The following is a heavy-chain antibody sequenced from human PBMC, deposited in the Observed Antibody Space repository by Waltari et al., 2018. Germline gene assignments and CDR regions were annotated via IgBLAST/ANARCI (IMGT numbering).Heavy chain of an antibody. V-gene: IGHV4-39*01. D-gene: IGHD6-6*01. J-gene: IGHJ4*02. CDR2: IYYSGIT. CDR3: ARHAKYSSSSPFDY. CDR1: GGSISSSSYY. Sequence: QLQLQESGPGLVTPSETLSLTCTVSGGSISSSSYYWGWIRQPPGKGLEWIGSIYYSGITYYNPSLKSRVTISVDTSKNQFSLKLSSVTAADTAVYYCARHAKYSSSSPFDYWGQGTLVTVSS.